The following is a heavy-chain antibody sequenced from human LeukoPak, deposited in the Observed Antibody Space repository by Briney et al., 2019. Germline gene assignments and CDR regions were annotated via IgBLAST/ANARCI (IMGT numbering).Heavy chain of an antibody. J-gene: IGHJ6*03. CDR2: IRYDGSNK. V-gene: IGHV3-30*02. Sequence: GGSLRLSCAASGFTFSSYGMHWFRQAPGKGLEGVAFIRYDGSNKYYADSVKGRFTISRDNSKNTLYLQMNSLRAEDTAVYYCATDKPYYDILTGHQRPYYMNVWGKGTTVTVSS. CDR1: GFTFSSYG. D-gene: IGHD3-9*01. CDR3: ATDKPYYDILTGHQRPYYMNV.